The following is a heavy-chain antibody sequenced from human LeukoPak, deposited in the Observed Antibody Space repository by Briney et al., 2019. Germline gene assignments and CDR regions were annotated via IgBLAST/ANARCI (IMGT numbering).Heavy chain of an antibody. CDR2: LSGSGQSP. J-gene: IGHJ3*02. CDR1: GFSFHTYA. CDR3: AKVIDYGALDACDI. V-gene: IGHV3-23*01. D-gene: IGHD4-17*01. Sequence: GGSLRLSCAASGFSFHTYALTWVRQAPGKALEWVSSLSGSGQSPNYANSVLGRFSISRDNAQQRLFLQMNNLRVDDTGTYYCAKVIDYGALDACDIWGQGTVVTVSS.